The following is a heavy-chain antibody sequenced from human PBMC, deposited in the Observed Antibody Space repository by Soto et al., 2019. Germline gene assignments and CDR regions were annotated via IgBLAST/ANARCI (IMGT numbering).Heavy chain of an antibody. V-gene: IGHV3-23*01. J-gene: IGHJ5*02. Sequence: LRLSFAASGFTFSSYAMSWVRQAPGKGLEWVSAISGSGGSTYYADSVKGRFTISRDNSKNTLYLQMNSLRAEDTAVYYCAKTGQQLVLNWFDPWGQGTPVPFSP. CDR3: AKTGQQLVLNWFDP. CDR1: GFTFSSYA. CDR2: ISGSGGST. D-gene: IGHD6-13*01.